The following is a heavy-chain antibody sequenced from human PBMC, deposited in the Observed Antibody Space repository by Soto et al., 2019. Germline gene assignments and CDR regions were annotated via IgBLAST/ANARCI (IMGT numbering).Heavy chain of an antibody. D-gene: IGHD6-6*01. CDR1: GFTFDDYT. J-gene: IGHJ6*02. V-gene: IGHV3-43*01. CDR2: ISWDSGST. CDR3: ARPEYSSSSYGMDV. Sequence: GGFLRLSCAASGFTFDDYTMHWVRQAPGKGLEWVSHISWDSGSTYYADSVKGRFTISRDNAKNSLYLQMNSLRDEDTAVYYCARPEYSSSSYGMDVWGQGTTVTVSS.